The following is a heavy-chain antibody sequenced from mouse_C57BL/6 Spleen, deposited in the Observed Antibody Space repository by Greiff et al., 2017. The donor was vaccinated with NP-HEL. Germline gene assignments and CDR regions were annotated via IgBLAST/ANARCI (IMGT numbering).Heavy chain of an antibody. J-gene: IGHJ2*01. CDR3: AREGYDGYFFDY. Sequence: VKLQESGPELVKPGASVKISCKASGYSFTSYYIHWVKQRPGQGLEWIGWIYPGSGNTKYNEKFKGKATLTADTSSSTAYMQLSSLTSEDSAVYYCAREGYDGYFFDYWGQGTTLTVSS. D-gene: IGHD2-3*01. CDR2: IYPGSGNT. V-gene: IGHV1-66*01. CDR1: GYSFTSYY.